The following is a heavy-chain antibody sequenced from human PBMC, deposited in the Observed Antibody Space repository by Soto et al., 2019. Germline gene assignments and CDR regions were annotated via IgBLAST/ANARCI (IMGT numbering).Heavy chain of an antibody. CDR3: VGSYRPGGLVPAAH. CDR1: GYTFIGYE. V-gene: IGHV1-2*02. Sequence: QVQLVQSGADVKKPGASVKVSCKASGYTFIGYEMHWVRQATGQGLEWMGWLNPHRGATRNAQKFQGSVTMTEDTSISAAYMELSGLTSDDTAVYYCVGSYRPGGLVPAAHWGQGTSVIVSS. J-gene: IGHJ6*02. CDR2: LNPHRGAT. D-gene: IGHD2-2*01.